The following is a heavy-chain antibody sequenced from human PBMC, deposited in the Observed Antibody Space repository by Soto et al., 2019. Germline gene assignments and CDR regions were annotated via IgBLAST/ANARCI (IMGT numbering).Heavy chain of an antibody. V-gene: IGHV1-69*13. J-gene: IGHJ4*02. D-gene: IGHD3-22*01. CDR3: ARVNRVPDYYDSSGYYGFAY. CDR1: GGTFSSYA. CDR2: IIPIFGTA. Sequence: SVKVSCKASGGTFSSYAISWVRQAPGQGLEWMGGIIPIFGTANYAQKFQGRVTITADESTSTAYMELSSLRSEDTAVYYCARVNRVPDYYDSSGYYGFAYWGQGTLVTVSS.